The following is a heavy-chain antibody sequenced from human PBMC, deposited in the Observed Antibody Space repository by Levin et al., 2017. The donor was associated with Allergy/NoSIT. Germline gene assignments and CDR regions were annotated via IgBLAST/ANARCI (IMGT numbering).Heavy chain of an antibody. J-gene: IGHJ3*02. V-gene: IGHV1-18*01. D-gene: IGHD4-17*01. Sequence: ASVKVSCKASGYTFTSYGISWVRQAPGQGLEWMGWISAYNGNTNYAQKVQGRVTMTTETSTRTAYMELRSLRSDDTAVYYCARDRPPQSVDGDVDAFDIWGQGTMVTVSS. CDR2: ISAYNGNT. CDR3: ARDRPPQSVDGDVDAFDI. CDR1: GYTFTSYG.